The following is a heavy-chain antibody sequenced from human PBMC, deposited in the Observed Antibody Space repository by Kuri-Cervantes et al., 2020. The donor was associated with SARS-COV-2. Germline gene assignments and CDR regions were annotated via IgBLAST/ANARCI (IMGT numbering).Heavy chain of an antibody. D-gene: IGHD1-26*01. J-gene: IGHJ6*02. Sequence: GESLKISCAASGLTFSVYGLNWVRQAPGKGLEWVSYISSSSSTIHYADPVKGRFTISRDNAKKSLFLQMNSLRAEDTAVYYCASEVIPNPSEKYAYYGLDVWGQGTTVTVSS. CDR3: ASEVIPNPSEKYAYYGLDV. CDR2: ISSSSSTI. CDR1: GLTFSVYG. V-gene: IGHV3-48*01.